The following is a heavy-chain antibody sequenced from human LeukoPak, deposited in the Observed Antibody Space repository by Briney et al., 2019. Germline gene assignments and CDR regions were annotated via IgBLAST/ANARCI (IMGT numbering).Heavy chain of an antibody. CDR3: ARDPPDSGWAFWS. D-gene: IGHD6-19*01. Sequence: PGGSLRLSCAASGFTFSSYGMHWVRQAPGKELEWVAFIRYDGSNKYYADSVKGRFTISRDNSKSTLYLQMNSLRVEDTSVYFCARDPPDSGWAFWSWGQGTLVTVSS. CDR1: GFTFSSYG. J-gene: IGHJ4*02. V-gene: IGHV3-30*02. CDR2: IRYDGSNK.